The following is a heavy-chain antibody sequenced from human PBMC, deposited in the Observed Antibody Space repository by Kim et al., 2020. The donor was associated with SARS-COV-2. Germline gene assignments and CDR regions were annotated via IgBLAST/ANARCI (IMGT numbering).Heavy chain of an antibody. Sequence: PKRRVTISVDTSKNQFSLKLSSVTAADTAVYYCARGRSIFGVVTAPFDPWGQGTLVTVSS. J-gene: IGHJ5*02. D-gene: IGHD3-3*01. V-gene: IGHV4-59*09. CDR3: ARGRSIFGVVTAPFDP.